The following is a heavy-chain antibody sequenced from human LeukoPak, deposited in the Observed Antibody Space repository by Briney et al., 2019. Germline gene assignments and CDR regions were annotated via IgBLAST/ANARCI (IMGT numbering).Heavy chain of an antibody. CDR1: GDSVSSNSAA. CDR3: ARMYYDILTGSGAFDI. CDR2: TYYRSKWYN. D-gene: IGHD3-9*01. V-gene: IGHV6-1*01. Sequence: SQTLSLTCAISGDSVSSNSAAWNWIRQSPSRGLEWLGRTYYRSKWYNDYAVSVKSRITINPDTSKNQFSLQLNSVTPEDTAVYYCARMYYDILTGSGAFDIWGQGTMVTVSS. J-gene: IGHJ3*02.